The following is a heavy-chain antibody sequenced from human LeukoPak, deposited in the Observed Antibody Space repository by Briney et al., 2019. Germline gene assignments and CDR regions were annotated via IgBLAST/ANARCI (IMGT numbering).Heavy chain of an antibody. J-gene: IGHJ3*02. CDR2: IYYSGST. CDR1: GGSISSYY. V-gene: IGHV4-59*01. Sequence: SETLSLSCTVSGGSISSYYWSWIRQPPGKGLEWIGYIYYSGSTNYNPSLKSRVTISVDTSKNQFSLKLSSVTAADTAVYYCATNYDSSGYLLDYAFDIWGQGTMVTVSS. CDR3: ATNYDSSGYLLDYAFDI. D-gene: IGHD3-22*01.